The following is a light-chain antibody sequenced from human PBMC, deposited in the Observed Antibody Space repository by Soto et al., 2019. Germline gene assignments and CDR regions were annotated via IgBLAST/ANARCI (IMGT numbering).Light chain of an antibody. CDR2: DAS. CDR1: QSVSSY. Sequence: EIVLTQSPGTLSLSPWERATLSCRASQSVSSYLAWYQQKPGQAPRLLIYDASNRATGIPARFSGSGSGTDFTLTISSLEPEDVAVYYCQQYEAVVTFGQGTKV. J-gene: IGKJ1*01. V-gene: IGKV3-11*01. CDR3: QQYEAVVT.